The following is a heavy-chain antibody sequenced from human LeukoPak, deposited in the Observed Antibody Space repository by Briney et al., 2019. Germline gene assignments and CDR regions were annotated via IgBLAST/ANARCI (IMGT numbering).Heavy chain of an antibody. J-gene: IGHJ4*02. CDR3: ARGVVAARAFDY. CDR2: IIPIFGTA. CDR1: GGTFSSYA. D-gene: IGHD6-6*01. Sequence: PRASVKVSCKASGGTFSSYAISWVRQAPGQGLEWMGGIIPIFGTANYAQKFQGRITITADGSTSTAYMELSSLRSEDTAVYYCARGVVAARAFDYWGQGTLVTVSS. V-gene: IGHV1-69*13.